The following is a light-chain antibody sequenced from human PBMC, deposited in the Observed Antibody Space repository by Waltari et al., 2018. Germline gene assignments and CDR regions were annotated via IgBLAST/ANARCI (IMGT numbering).Light chain of an antibody. J-gene: IGLJ2*01. CDR3: SSFTTNTTRV. CDR2: DVN. V-gene: IGLV2-14*03. Sequence: QPALTQPASVSESHGQSFTISFTGTSSDVGAYDYVSWYQQHPGKAPKLLIYDVNNRPSGGSTLYSGSKFGNTAFLTISGLQAEDEADYSCSSFTTNTTRVFCGGPKLTIL. CDR1: SSDVGAYDY.